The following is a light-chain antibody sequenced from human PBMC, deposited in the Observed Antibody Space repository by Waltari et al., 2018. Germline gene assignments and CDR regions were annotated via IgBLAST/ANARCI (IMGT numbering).Light chain of an antibody. CDR1: QTINSY. V-gene: IGKV1-39*01. CDR3: QQSYSTPHT. J-gene: IGKJ3*01. CDR2: AAS. Sequence: DIQMTQSPSSLSASVGDRITITCRASQTINSYLNWYQQKPVKAPKLLIYAASSLQSGVPSRCSGTGSGTDFTLTISNLQPEDFATYYCQQSYSTPHTFGPGTKVDIK.